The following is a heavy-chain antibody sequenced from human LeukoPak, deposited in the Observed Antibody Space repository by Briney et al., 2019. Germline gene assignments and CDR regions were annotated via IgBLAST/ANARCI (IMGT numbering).Heavy chain of an antibody. V-gene: IGHV1-69*04. Sequence: SVKVSCKASGGTFSSYAISWVRQAPGQGLEWMGRIIPILGIANYAQKFQGRVTLSADKFTGTAFMELRSLRPEDTAVYYCARVADHYYYGLDVWGQGTTVTVSS. CDR3: ARVADHYYYGLDV. CDR2: IIPILGIA. CDR1: GGTFSSYA. J-gene: IGHJ6*02.